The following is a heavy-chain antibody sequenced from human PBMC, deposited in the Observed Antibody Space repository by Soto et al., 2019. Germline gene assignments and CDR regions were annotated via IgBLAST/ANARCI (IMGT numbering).Heavy chain of an antibody. CDR2: INPNSGGT. V-gene: IGHV1-2*04. Sequence: GASVKVSCKASGYTFTSYGISRVRQAPGQGLEWMGWINPNSGGTNYAQKFQGWVTMTRDTSISTAYMELSRLRSDDTAVYYCARIHDYGDSNDAFDIWGQGTMVTVSS. CDR3: ARIHDYGDSNDAFDI. CDR1: GYTFTSYG. D-gene: IGHD4-17*01. J-gene: IGHJ3*02.